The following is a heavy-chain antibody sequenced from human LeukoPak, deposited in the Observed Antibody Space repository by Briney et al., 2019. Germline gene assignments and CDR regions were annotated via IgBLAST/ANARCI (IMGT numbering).Heavy chain of an antibody. D-gene: IGHD5-18*01. Sequence: GGSLRLSCAASGFTFSSYLMDWVRQAPGKGLVWVSHIDSDMSDTRYADSVKGRFTISRDNSKITLYLQMNSLRAEDTAVYYCARDGIHVDTLSLRYYYYYMDVWGKGTTVTVSS. CDR2: IDSDMSDT. CDR1: GFTFSSYL. J-gene: IGHJ6*03. V-gene: IGHV3-74*01. CDR3: ARDGIHVDTLSLRYYYYYMDV.